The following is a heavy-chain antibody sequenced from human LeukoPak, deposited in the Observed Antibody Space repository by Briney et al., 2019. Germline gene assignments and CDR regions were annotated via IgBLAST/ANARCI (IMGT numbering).Heavy chain of an antibody. Sequence: ASVKVSCKASGYTFTSYGISWVRQAPGRGLEWMGWISAYNGNTDYAQKLQGRVTMTTDTSTSTAYMELRSLRSDDTAVYYCARDPDFWSGWSRYYYYGMDVWGQGTTVTVSS. J-gene: IGHJ6*02. V-gene: IGHV1-18*01. D-gene: IGHD3-3*01. CDR1: GYTFTSYG. CDR2: ISAYNGNT. CDR3: ARDPDFWSGWSRYYYYGMDV.